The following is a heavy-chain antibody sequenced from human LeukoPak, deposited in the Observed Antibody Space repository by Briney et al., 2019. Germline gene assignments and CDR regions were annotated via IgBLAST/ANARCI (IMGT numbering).Heavy chain of an antibody. CDR2: INPNSGGT. CDR3: ARDVDSSSWYAFDP. CDR1: GYTFTGYY. Sequence: GASVKVSCKASGYTFTGYYMHWVRQAPGQGLEWMGWINPNSGGTNYAQKFQGRVTMTRDTSISTAYMELSRLRSDDTAVYYCARDVDSSSWYAFDPWGKGTLVTVSS. V-gene: IGHV1-2*02. J-gene: IGHJ5*02. D-gene: IGHD6-13*01.